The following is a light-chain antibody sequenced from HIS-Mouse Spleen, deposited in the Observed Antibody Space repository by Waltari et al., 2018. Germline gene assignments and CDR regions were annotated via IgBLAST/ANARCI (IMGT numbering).Light chain of an antibody. CDR1: ISEVGGYNY. V-gene: IGLV2-11*01. CDR2: DVS. J-gene: IGLJ3*02. CDR3: CSYAGSYTWV. Sequence: QSALTQPRSVSGSPGQSVTISCTGTISEVGGYNYVSWYQQHPGKAPKLMIYDVSKRPSGVPDRFSGSKSGNTASLTISGLQAEDEADYYCCSYAGSYTWVFGGGTKLTVL.